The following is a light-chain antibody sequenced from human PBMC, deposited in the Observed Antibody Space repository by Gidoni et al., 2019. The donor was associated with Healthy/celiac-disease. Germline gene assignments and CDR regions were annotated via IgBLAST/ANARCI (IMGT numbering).Light chain of an antibody. CDR1: SSHIGSNT. CDR2: SNN. V-gene: IGLV1-44*01. J-gene: IGLJ3*02. Sequence: QSVLTQPPSASGTPGQRVTISRSGSSSHIGSNTVNWYQQLPGTAPKLLIYSNNQRPSGVPDRFSGSKSGTSASLAISGLQSEDEADYYCAAWDDSLNGYWVFGGGTKLTVL. CDR3: AAWDDSLNGYWV.